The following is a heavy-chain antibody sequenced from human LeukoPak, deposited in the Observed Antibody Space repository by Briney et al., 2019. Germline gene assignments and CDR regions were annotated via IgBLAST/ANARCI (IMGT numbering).Heavy chain of an antibody. CDR3: ARGLYYYDSSGYYYVAGRYYFDY. Sequence: SETLSLTCNVSGASMSNYYWVWIRQPPGKGLEWIGSIYYSGSTYYNPSLKSRVTISVDTSKNQFSLKLSSVTAADTAVYYCARGLYYYDSSGYYYVAGRYYFDYWGQGTLVTVSS. J-gene: IGHJ4*02. CDR1: GASMSNYY. CDR2: IYYSGST. V-gene: IGHV4-39*07. D-gene: IGHD3-22*01.